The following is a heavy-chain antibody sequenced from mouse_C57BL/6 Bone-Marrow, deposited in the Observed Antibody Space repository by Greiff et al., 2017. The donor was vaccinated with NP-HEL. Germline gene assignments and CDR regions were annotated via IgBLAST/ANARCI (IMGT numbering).Heavy chain of an antibody. V-gene: IGHV14-4*01. CDR2: IDPENGDT. CDR3: TTDWDVYFDV. Sequence: VQLQQSGAELVRPGASVKLSCTASGFNIKDDYMHWVKQRPEQGLEWIGWIDPENGDTEYASKFQGKATITAATSSNTAYLQLSSLTSEDTAVYYCTTDWDVYFDVWGTGTTVTVSS. CDR1: GFNIKDDY. J-gene: IGHJ1*03. D-gene: IGHD4-1*01.